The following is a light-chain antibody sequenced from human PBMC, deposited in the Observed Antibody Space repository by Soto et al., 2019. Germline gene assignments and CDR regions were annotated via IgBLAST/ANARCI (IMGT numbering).Light chain of an antibody. Sequence: EIVMTQSPATLSVSPGERATLSCRASQSVSSNLAWYQQKPGQAPRLLIYGAFSRATDIPDRFSGSGSGTDFTLTINRLEPEDSAVYYCQQYGSLITFGQGTRWRL. CDR3: QQYGSLIT. CDR1: QSVSSN. J-gene: IGKJ5*01. CDR2: GAF. V-gene: IGKV3-20*01.